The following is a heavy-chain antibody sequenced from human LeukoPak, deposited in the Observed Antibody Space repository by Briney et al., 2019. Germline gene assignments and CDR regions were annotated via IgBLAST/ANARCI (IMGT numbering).Heavy chain of an antibody. D-gene: IGHD2-15*01. J-gene: IGHJ4*02. V-gene: IGHV1-2*02. CDR2: INPNSGGT. CDR3: ARGYCSGGSCYSEDY. Sequence: GASVKVSCKASGYTFTGYYMHWVRQAPGQGLEWMGWINPNSGGTNYAQKFQGRVTMTRDTSISTAYMELSRLRSDDTAVYYCARGYCSGGSCYSEDYWGQGTLVTVSS. CDR1: GYTFTGYY.